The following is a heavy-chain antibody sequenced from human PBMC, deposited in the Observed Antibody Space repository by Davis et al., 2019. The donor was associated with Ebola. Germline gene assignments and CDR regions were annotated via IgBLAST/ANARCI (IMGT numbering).Heavy chain of an antibody. CDR3: VRAAFGGVNDAFDI. CDR1: GYTFTGFY. Sequence: AASVKVSCKASGYTFTGFYMHWVRQAPGQGLEWMGRINPKSGGTNYAQKFQGRVTMTRDTSINTAYMELSRLRSDDSVVYYCVRAAFGGVNDAFDIWGQGTMVTVSS. J-gene: IGHJ3*02. CDR2: INPKSGGT. V-gene: IGHV1-2*05. D-gene: IGHD3-16*01.